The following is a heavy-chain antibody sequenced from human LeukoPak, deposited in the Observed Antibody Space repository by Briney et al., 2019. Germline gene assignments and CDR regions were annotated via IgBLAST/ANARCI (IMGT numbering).Heavy chain of an antibody. CDR2: ISGSGGST. CDR3: ATLSTPRSPALDY. V-gene: IGHV3-23*01. J-gene: IGHJ4*02. Sequence: PGGSLRLSCAASGFTFSSYAMSWVRQAPGKGLEWVSAISGSGGSTYYADSVKGRFTISRDDSKNTLYLQMNSLRAEDTAVYYCATLSTPRSPALDYWGQGTLVTVSS. CDR1: GFTFSSYA. D-gene: IGHD2/OR15-2a*01.